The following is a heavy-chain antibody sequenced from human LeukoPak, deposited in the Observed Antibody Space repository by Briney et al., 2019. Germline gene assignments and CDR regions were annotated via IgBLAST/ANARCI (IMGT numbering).Heavy chain of an antibody. V-gene: IGHV4-39*01. CDR3: ARLHYGGNYGYYYYYMDV. J-gene: IGHJ6*03. CDR2: IYYTGST. Sequence: SETLPLTCSVSGGSISSSSYYWGWIRQPPGKGLEWIGSIYYTGSTYYNPSLKSRVTISVDTSKNQFSLKLSSVTAADTAVYYCARLHYGGNYGYYYYYMDVWGKGTTVTISS. CDR1: GGSISSSSYY. D-gene: IGHD4-23*01.